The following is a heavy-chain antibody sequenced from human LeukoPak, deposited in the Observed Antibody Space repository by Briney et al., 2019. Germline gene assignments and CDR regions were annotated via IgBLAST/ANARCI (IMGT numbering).Heavy chain of an antibody. Sequence: PSETLSLTCAVYGGSFSGYYWSWIRQPPGKGLEWIGEINHSGSTNYNPSLKSRVTMSVDTSKNQFSLKLSSVTAADTAVYYCARSLGAKGANFDYWGQGTLVTVSS. CDR2: INHSGST. D-gene: IGHD1-26*01. V-gene: IGHV4-34*01. J-gene: IGHJ4*02. CDR1: GGSFSGYY. CDR3: ARSLGAKGANFDY.